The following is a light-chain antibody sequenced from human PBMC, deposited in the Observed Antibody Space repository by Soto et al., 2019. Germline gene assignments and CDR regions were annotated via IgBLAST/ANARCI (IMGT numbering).Light chain of an antibody. Sequence: SVLTRPPSASGSPGQLVTLSCTGTNSDVGGYNYVSWYQQHPGKAPKLMIYEVSKRPSGVPDRFSGSKSGNTASLTVSGLQAEDEADYYCSSYAGSTRDVFGTGTKVTVL. CDR3: SSYAGSTRDV. J-gene: IGLJ1*01. CDR1: NSDVGGYNY. V-gene: IGLV2-8*01. CDR2: EVS.